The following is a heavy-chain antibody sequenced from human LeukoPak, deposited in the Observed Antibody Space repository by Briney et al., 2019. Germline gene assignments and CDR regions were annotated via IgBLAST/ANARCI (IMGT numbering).Heavy chain of an antibody. Sequence: GGSLRLSCAASGFTFSSYALSWVRQAPGKGLEWVAVISYDGTNTYYADSVKGRFTISRDNSKNTLYLQMNSLRVEDTAVYYCARDFTSLTTFFDYWGQGTLVTVSS. D-gene: IGHD4-11*01. CDR1: GFTFSSYA. J-gene: IGHJ4*02. CDR3: ARDFTSLTTFFDY. CDR2: ISYDGTNT. V-gene: IGHV3-30-3*01.